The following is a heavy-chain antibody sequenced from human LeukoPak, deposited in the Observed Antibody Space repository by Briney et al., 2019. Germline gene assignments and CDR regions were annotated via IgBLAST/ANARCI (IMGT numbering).Heavy chain of an antibody. CDR3: AESEDTAMVHDAFDI. V-gene: IGHV2-5*02. Sequence: SGPTLVNPTQTLTLTCTFSGFSLSTSGLGVGWIRRPQGKALEWLAHIYWDDDKRYSPSLKSRLTITKDTSKNQVVFTRTKMDPVETATYYFAESEDTAMVHDAFDIWGQGTMVTVSS. CDR1: GFSLSTSGLG. J-gene: IGHJ3*02. D-gene: IGHD5-18*01. CDR2: IYWDDDK.